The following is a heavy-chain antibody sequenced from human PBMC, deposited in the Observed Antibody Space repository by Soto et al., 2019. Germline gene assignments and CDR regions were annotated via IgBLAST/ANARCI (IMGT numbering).Heavy chain of an antibody. CDR3: ARLGRVVVVPAAMTFDS. CDR1: GGSISSSSYY. D-gene: IGHD2-2*01. Sequence: QLQLQESGPGLVKPSETLSLTCTVSGGSISSSSYYWGWIRQPPGKGLEWIGSIYYSGSTYYNPSLKSRVTISVDTSKNQFSLKLSSVTAADTAVYYCARLGRVVVVPAAMTFDSWGQGTLVTVSS. CDR2: IYYSGST. J-gene: IGHJ4*02. V-gene: IGHV4-39*01.